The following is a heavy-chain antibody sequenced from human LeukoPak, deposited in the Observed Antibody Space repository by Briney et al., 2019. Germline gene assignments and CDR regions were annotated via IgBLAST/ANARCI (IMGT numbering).Heavy chain of an antibody. V-gene: IGHV1-18*01. J-gene: IGHJ4*02. D-gene: IGHD6-19*01. CDR3: ARDPYSSGWYDGLDY. CDR2: ISAYNGDT. Sequence: ASVKVSCKASGYPFTSYYINWVRQAPGQGVAWMGWISAYNGDTNYAQNLQGRVTMTTDTSTDTAYMELRSLRSDDTAVYYCARDPYSSGWYDGLDYWGQGTLVTVSS. CDR1: GYPFTSYY.